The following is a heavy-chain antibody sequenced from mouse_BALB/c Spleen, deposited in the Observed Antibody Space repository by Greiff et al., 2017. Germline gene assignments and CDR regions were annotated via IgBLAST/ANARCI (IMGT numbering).Heavy chain of an antibody. Sequence: QVQLQQPGAELVMPGASVKMSCKASGYTFTDYWMHWVKQRPGQGLEWIGAIDTSDSYTSYNQKFKGKATLTVDESSSTAYMQLSSLTSEDSAVYYCARLSRGYAMDYWGQGTSVTVSS. CDR2: IDTSDSYT. CDR3: ARLSRGYAMDY. CDR1: GYTFTDYW. V-gene: IGHV1-69*01. J-gene: IGHJ4*01.